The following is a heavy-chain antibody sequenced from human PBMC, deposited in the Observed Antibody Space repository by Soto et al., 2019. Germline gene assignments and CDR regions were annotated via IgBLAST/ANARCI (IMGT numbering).Heavy chain of an antibody. CDR1: GYTFTNYA. D-gene: IGHD6-19*01. CDR3: AREDDSSGWYGY. J-gene: IGHJ4*02. V-gene: IGHV1-3*01. CDR2: LNAGNGNT. Sequence: ASVKVSCKASGYTFTNYAMHWVRQAPGQRFEWMGWLNAGNGNTKYSQKFQGTVTITRDTSASTAYMELTSLGSEDTAVYYCAREDDSSGWYGYWGQGTLVTVSS.